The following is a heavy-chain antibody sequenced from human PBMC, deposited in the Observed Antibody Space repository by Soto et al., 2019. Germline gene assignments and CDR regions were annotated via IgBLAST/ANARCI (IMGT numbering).Heavy chain of an antibody. CDR3: ALIKDCSRTDCYLASFDP. Sequence: SGPTLVNPTETLTLTCTVSGLSLTNGRLGVSWIRQPPGKALEWLAHIFSNDDKSYSTSLKSRLTISKDISRSQVVLTMTNMDPVHSATYYCALIKDCSRTDCYLASFDPWGQGTLVTVSS. CDR2: IFSNDDK. J-gene: IGHJ5*02. D-gene: IGHD2-2*01. CDR1: GLSLTNGRLG. V-gene: IGHV2-26*01.